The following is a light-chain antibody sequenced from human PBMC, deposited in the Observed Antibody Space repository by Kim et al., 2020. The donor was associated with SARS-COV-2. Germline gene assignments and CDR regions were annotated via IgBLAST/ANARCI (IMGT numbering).Light chain of an antibody. J-gene: IGKJ2*01. Sequence: SASVGDRVIITCRARQEIKNWLAWYQQKPGKAPQLLIYGASNLQSGVPSRFSGSRSGTDFILTISSLQPEDFAIYFCQQANSFPYTFGQGTKLEI. CDR3: QQANSFPYT. V-gene: IGKV1D-12*01. CDR1: QEIKNW. CDR2: GAS.